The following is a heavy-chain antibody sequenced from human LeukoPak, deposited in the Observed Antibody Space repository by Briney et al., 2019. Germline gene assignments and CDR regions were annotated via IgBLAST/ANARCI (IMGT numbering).Heavy chain of an antibody. V-gene: IGHV4-59*01. D-gene: IGHD3-10*01. CDR1: GGSFSGYY. J-gene: IGHJ5*02. Sequence: SETLSLTCGVYGGSFSGYYWSWIRQPPGKGLEWIGYIYYSGSTNYNPSLKSRVTISVDTSKNQFSLKLSSVTAADTAVYYCARGFEVRGVPIWFDPWGQGTLVTVSS. CDR3: ARGFEVRGVPIWFDP. CDR2: IYYSGST.